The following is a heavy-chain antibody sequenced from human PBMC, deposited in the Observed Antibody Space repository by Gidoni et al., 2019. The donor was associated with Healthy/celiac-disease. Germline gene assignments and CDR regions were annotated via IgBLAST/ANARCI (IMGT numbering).Heavy chain of an antibody. Sequence: VQLQESGAGLGKPSETLSPTCTVSSGSISSYYWSWIRQPPGKGLEWIGYIYYSGSTNYNPSLKSRVTISVDTSKNQFSLKLSSVTAADTAVYYCARVCSSGWYEVDYWGQGTLVTVSS. V-gene: IGHV4-59*01. CDR1: SGSISSYY. D-gene: IGHD6-19*01. CDR2: IYYSGST. CDR3: ARVCSSGWYEVDY. J-gene: IGHJ4*02.